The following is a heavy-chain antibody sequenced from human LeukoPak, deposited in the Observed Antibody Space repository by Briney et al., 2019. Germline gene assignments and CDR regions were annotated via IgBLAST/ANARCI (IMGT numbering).Heavy chain of an antibody. J-gene: IGHJ4*02. CDR2: IYYSGST. CDR3: ASSFGNYAPDY. CDR1: GGSISSYY. D-gene: IGHD3-10*01. V-gene: IGHV4-59*01. Sequence: SETLSLTCTVSGGSISSYYWSWIRQPPGKGLEWIGYIYYSGSTNYNPSLKSRVTISVDTSKNQFSLKLSSVTAADTAVYYCASSFGNYAPDYWGQVTLVTVSS.